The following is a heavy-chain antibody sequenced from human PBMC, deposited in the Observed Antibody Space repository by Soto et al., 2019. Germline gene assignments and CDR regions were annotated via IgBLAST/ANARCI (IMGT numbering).Heavy chain of an antibody. J-gene: IGHJ5*02. CDR3: ARDGPLRGYDILTGYSPDPYNWFDP. Sequence: QVQLVQSGAEVKKPGASVKVSCKASGYTFTSYGISWVRQAPGQGLEWMGWIRAYNGNTNYAQKLQGRVTMTTDTSTSTAYMEMRSLRSDHTAVDYCARDGPLRGYDILTGYSPDPYNWFDPWGQGTLVTVSS. D-gene: IGHD3-9*01. V-gene: IGHV1-18*01. CDR2: IRAYNGNT. CDR1: GYTFTSYG.